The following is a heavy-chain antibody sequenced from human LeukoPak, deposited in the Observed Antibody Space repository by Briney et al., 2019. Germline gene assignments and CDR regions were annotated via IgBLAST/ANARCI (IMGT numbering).Heavy chain of an antibody. D-gene: IGHD3-3*01. CDR3: AKVSDFWSKNNWFGP. CDR1: GFTFSSYA. Sequence: SGGSLRLSCAASGFTFSSYAMSWVRQAPGKGLEWVSAISGSGGSTYYADSVKGRFTISRDNSKNTLYLQMNSLRAEDTAVYYCAKVSDFWSKNNWFGPWGQGTLVTVSS. CDR2: ISGSGGST. J-gene: IGHJ5*02. V-gene: IGHV3-23*01.